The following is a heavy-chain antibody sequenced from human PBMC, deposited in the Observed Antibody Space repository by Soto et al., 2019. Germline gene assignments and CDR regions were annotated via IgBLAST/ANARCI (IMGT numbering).Heavy chain of an antibody. CDR2: INPKSGGT. CDR3: WKDGGGGGYSSIDS. J-gene: IGHJ5*01. Sequence: QVQLVQSGAEVKKPGASVNVSCKASGYTFTVYYMHWVRQAPGQGLEWMGWINPKSGGTMYPQKFQGRVTRPWDTSIRTAYRAVTGVRSDDSAVYYWWKDGGGGGYSSIDSWGQGTLVSVSS. D-gene: IGHD4-4*01. CDR1: GYTFTVYY. V-gene: IGHV1-2*02.